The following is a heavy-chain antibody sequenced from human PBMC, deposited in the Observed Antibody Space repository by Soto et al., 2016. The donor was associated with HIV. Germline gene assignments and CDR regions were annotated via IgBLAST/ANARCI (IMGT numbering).Heavy chain of an antibody. CDR1: GFTFSSYA. Sequence: EVQLLESGGGLVQPGGSLRLSCVASGFTFSSYAMGWARQAPGKGLEWVSDVSLSGGGTYYADSVKGRFTISRDNSNDILYLQMTTLRVEDTALYYCARDLLRRQGAFDIWGQGTLVTVSS. V-gene: IGHV3-23*01. CDR2: VSLSGGGT. D-gene: IGHD4-17*01. CDR3: ARDLLRRQGAFDI. J-gene: IGHJ3*02.